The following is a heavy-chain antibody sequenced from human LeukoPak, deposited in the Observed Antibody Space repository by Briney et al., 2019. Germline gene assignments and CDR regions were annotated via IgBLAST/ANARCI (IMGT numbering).Heavy chain of an antibody. V-gene: IGHV4-34*01. Sequence: PSETLSLTCAVYGGSFSGYYWSWIRQPPGKGLEWIGEINHSGSTNYNPSLKSRVTISVDTSKNQFSLKLSSVTAADTAVHYCARTRAAGYSSGWYHYWGQGTLVTVSS. CDR1: GGSFSGYY. D-gene: IGHD6-19*01. CDR3: ARTRAAGYSSGWYHY. J-gene: IGHJ4*02. CDR2: INHSGST.